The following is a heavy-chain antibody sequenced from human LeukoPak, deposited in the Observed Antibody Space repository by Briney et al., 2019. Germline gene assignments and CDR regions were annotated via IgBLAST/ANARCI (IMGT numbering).Heavy chain of an antibody. V-gene: IGHV3-74*01. CDR2: INSDGSSP. Sequence: GGSLRLSCAASDFTFSTYWMHWVRQAPGQGLVWVSRINSDGSSPAYADSVKGRFTISRDNANNTLYLQMNSLRAEDTAVYYCARDRSGPDYWGQGTLVTVSS. CDR3: ARDRSGPDY. J-gene: IGHJ4*02. CDR1: DFTFSTYW.